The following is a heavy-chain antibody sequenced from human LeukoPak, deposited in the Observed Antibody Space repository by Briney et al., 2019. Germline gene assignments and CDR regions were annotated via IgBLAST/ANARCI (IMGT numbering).Heavy chain of an antibody. CDR2: ISGSGGIT. D-gene: IGHD3-10*01. Sequence: GGSLRLSCAASGFTFSSYAMSWVRQAPGKGLEWVSAISGSGGITYYADSVKGRFTISRDNSKNTLYLQMNSLRAEDTAVYYCAKRLLWFGELLVPTYFDYWGQGTLVTVSS. J-gene: IGHJ4*02. CDR1: GFTFSSYA. CDR3: AKRLLWFGELLVPTYFDY. V-gene: IGHV3-23*01.